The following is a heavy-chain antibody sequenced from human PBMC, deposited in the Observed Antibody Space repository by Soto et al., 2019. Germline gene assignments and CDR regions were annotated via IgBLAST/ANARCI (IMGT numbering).Heavy chain of an antibody. J-gene: IGHJ3*02. V-gene: IGHV4-39*01. CDR2: IYYSGST. D-gene: IGHD3-10*01. CDR1: GGSISSSSSY. CDR3: ASEASRVRAFDI. Sequence: SETLSLTCTVSGGSISSSSSYWGWIRPPPGKGLEWIGSIYYSGSTYYNPSLKSLVTISVDTSKNQFSLKLSSVTAADTAVYDCASEASRVRAFDIWGQGTMVTVSS.